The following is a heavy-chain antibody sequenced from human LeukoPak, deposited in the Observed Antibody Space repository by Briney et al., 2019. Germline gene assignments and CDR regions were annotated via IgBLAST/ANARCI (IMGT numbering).Heavy chain of an antibody. V-gene: IGHV1-2*02. D-gene: IGHD2-2*01. Sequence: ASVKVSCKASGYTFTGYYMHWVRQAPGQGLEWMGWINPNSGGTNYAQKFQGRVTMTRNTSTNTAYMELSRLRSDDTAVFYCARGLRGSPAFDYWGRGTLVTVSS. CDR2: INPNSGGT. J-gene: IGHJ4*02. CDR1: GYTFTGYY. CDR3: ARGLRGSPAFDY.